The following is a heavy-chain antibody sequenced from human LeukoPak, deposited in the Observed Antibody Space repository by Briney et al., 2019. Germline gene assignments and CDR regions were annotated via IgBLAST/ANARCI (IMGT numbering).Heavy chain of an antibody. CDR1: GGSFSGYY. D-gene: IGHD3-10*01. CDR2: IFYSGST. V-gene: IGHV4-34*12. Sequence: PSETLSLTCAVYGGSFSGYYWSWIRQPPGKGLEWIGNIFYSGSTYYSPSLKSRVTISLDTSRNQFSLKPNSVTAADTAVYYCANSNGYGLVDIWGQGTMVTVSS. J-gene: IGHJ3*02. CDR3: ANSNGYGLVDI.